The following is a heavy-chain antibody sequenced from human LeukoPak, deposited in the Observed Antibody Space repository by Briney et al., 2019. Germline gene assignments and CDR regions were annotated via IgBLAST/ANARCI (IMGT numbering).Heavy chain of an antibody. D-gene: IGHD5-18*01. J-gene: IGHJ6*02. Sequence: ASVKVSCKASGYTFTGYYMHWVRQAPGQGLEWMGRINPNSGGTNYAQKLQGRVTMTTDTSTSTAYMELRSLRSDDTAVYYCATRGYSYGYYGMDVWGQGTTVTVSS. CDR3: ATRGYSYGYYGMDV. V-gene: IGHV1-2*06. CDR2: INPNSGGT. CDR1: GYTFTGYY.